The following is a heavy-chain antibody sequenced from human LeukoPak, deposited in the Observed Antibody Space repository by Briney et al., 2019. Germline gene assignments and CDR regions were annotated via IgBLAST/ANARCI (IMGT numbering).Heavy chain of an antibody. V-gene: IGHV5-51*01. J-gene: IGHJ4*02. CDR2: IYPGDSDT. CDR3: ARLAPIRAVAGTGDY. CDR1: GSSFPSYW. Sequence: GEPLKISGKGSGSSFPSYWIGWVRQLPGKGLGGLGIIYPGDSDTRYSPSFQGQVTISADKSISTAYLQWSSLKASDTAMYYCARLAPIRAVAGTGDYWGQGTLVTVSS. D-gene: IGHD6-19*01.